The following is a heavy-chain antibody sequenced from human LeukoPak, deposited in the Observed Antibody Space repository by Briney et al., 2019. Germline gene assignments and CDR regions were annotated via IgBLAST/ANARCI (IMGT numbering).Heavy chain of an antibody. CDR3: AVITFGGVIGPIDY. Sequence: ASVKVSCKASGYTFTGYYMHWVRQAPGQGLEWMGWINPNSGGTNYAQKFQGWVTMTRDTSISTAYMELSRLRSDDTAVYCCAVITFGGVIGPIDYWGQGTLVTVSS. CDR1: GYTFTGYY. J-gene: IGHJ4*02. D-gene: IGHD3-16*02. V-gene: IGHV1-2*04. CDR2: INPNSGGT.